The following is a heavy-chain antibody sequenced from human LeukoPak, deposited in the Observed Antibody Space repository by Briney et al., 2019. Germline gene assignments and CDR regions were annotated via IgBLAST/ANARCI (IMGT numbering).Heavy chain of an antibody. V-gene: IGHV3-23*01. D-gene: IGHD6-19*01. J-gene: IGHJ4*02. Sequence: TGGSLRLSCAASGFTFSSYAIHWVRQAPGKGLEWVSSISGGGESTYYADSVKGRFTVSRDNSKNTLYLQINSLRGEDTAVYYCAKGKYSSGGVPDYWGQGTLVTVSS. CDR1: GFTFSSYA. CDR2: ISGGGEST. CDR3: AKGKYSSGGVPDY.